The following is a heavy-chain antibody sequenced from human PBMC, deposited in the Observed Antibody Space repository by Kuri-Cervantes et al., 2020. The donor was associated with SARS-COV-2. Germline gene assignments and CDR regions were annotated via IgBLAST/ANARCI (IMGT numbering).Heavy chain of an antibody. V-gene: IGHV3-66*02. CDR1: GFTVSSNY. J-gene: IGHJ4*02. D-gene: IGHD1-1*01. CDR2: IYSGGST. Sequence: ETLSLTCAASGFTVSSNYMSWVRQAPGKGLEWVSVIYSGGSTYYADSVKGRFTISRDNSKNTLYLQMNSLRAEDTAVYYCARGLGTIQGRDYWGQGTLVTVSS. CDR3: ARGLGTIQGRDY.